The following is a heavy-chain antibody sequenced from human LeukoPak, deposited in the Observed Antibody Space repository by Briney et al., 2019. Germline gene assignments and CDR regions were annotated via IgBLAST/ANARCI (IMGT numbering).Heavy chain of an antibody. CDR1: GGTFSSYA. CDR2: IIPIFGTA. D-gene: IGHD2-15*01. J-gene: IGHJ1*01. CDR3: ARDSPGPYCSGGSCYPLEYFQH. V-gene: IGHV1-69*13. Sequence: SVTVSCKASGGTFSSYAISWVRQAPGQGLEWMGGIIPIFGTANYAQKFQGRVTITADESTSTAYMELSSLRSEDTAVYYCARDSPGPYCSGGSCYPLEYFQHWGQGTLATVSS.